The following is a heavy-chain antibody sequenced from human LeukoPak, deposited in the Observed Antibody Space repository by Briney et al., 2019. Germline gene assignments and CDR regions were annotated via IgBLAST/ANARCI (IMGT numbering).Heavy chain of an antibody. CDR3: ARRVGVALDY. J-gene: IGHJ4*02. V-gene: IGHV4-38-2*02. CDR1: GYSISSGCY. Sequence: SETLSLTXTVSGYSISSGCYWGWIRQPPGKGLEWIGSIYHSGSTYYNPSLKSRVTISVDTSKNQFSLKLSSVTAADTAVYYCARRVGVALDYWGQGTLVTVSS. CDR2: IYHSGST. D-gene: IGHD2-21*01.